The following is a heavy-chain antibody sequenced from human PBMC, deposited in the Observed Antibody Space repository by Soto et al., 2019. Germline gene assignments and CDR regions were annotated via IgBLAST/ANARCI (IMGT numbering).Heavy chain of an antibody. CDR3: ARSGQTFYGSGSFEY. CDR1: YGSIRSSSYS. Sequence: PSQPLSHTCPFSYGSIRSSSYSWDFLHQPPAKGLEWIGSVYYSGSTYDNPSLRSRVTISVDTSKNQFSLKLSSVTAADTAVYYCARSGQTFYGSGSFEYWGQGTLVTVSS. D-gene: IGHD3-10*01. CDR2: VYYSGST. V-gene: IGHV4-39*01. J-gene: IGHJ4*02.